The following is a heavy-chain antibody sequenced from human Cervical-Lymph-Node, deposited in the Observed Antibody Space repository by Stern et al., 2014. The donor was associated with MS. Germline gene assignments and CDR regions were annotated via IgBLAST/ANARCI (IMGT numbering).Heavy chain of an antibody. CDR1: GYTFTSYY. V-gene: IGHV1-46*01. Sequence: VQLVESGAEVKKPGASVKVSCKTSGYTFTSYYIHWVRQAPGQGLEWMGIINPSGGSTSYAQKFQDRVTMTRDTSTSTVYMELSSLRSDDTALYYCARVAVAGTAYYYYGMDVWGHGTTVTVSS. D-gene: IGHD6-19*01. CDR3: ARVAVAGTAYYYYGMDV. CDR2: INPSGGST. J-gene: IGHJ6*02.